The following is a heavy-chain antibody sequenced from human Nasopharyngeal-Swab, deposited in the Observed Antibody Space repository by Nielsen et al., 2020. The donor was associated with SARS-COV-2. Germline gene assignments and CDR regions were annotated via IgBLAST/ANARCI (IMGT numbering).Heavy chain of an antibody. D-gene: IGHD3-22*01. J-gene: IGHJ4*02. CDR3: AKDDRITMISVVTIFDS. V-gene: IGHV3-64D*08. CDR2: ISDNGGST. CDR1: GFTFSYYA. Sequence: GESLKISCSASGFTFSYYAMHWVRQAPGKGLEYVSAISDNGGSTYYADSVKGRFTISRDNSRNTLYLQMSSLRAEDTAVYYCAKDDRITMISVVTIFDSWGQGTLVTVSS.